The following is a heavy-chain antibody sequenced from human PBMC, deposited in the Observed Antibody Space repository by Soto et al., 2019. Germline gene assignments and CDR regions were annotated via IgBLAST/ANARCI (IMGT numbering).Heavy chain of an antibody. J-gene: IGHJ4*02. CDR2: IDPSDSYT. CDR1: GYSFTSYW. CDR3: AITHSGSGYIFDY. V-gene: IGHV5-10-1*01. D-gene: IGHD5-12*01. Sequence: GSLKISCQGSGYSFTSYWISWVRQMPGKGLEWMGRIDPSDSYTNYSPSFQGHVTISADKSISTAYLQWSSLKASDTAMYYCAITHSGSGYIFDYWGQGTLVTVSS.